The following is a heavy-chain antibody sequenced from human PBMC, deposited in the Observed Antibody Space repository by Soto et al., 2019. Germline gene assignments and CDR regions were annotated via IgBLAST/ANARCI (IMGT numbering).Heavy chain of an antibody. CDR2: IIPIFGTA. J-gene: IGHJ4*02. CDR3: ASDYGSGSYYNPGYFDY. V-gene: IGHV1-69*01. D-gene: IGHD3-10*01. CDR1: GGTFSSYA. Sequence: QVQLVQSGAEVKKPGSSVKVSCKASGGTFSSYAISWVRQAPGQGLEWMGGIIPIFGTANYAQKFQGRVTITGDESTSTAYMELSSLRSEDTAVYYCASDYGSGSYYNPGYFDYWGQGTLVTVSS.